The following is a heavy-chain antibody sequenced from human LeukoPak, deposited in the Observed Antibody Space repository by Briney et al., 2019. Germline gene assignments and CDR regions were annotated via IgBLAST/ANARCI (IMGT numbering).Heavy chain of an antibody. CDR3: ARGISSWGY. Sequence: SSETLSLTCTVSGGSISSGSYYWSWIRQPAGKGLEWIGRVYTSGSTNYNPSLKSRVTISVDTSKNQFSLNLSSVTAADTAVYYCARGISSWGYWGQGTLVTVSS. CDR1: GGSISSGSYY. D-gene: IGHD6-13*01. V-gene: IGHV4-61*02. CDR2: VYTSGST. J-gene: IGHJ4*02.